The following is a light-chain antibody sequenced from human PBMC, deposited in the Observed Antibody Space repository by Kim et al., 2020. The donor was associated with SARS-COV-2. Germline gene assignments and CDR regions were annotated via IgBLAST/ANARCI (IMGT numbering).Light chain of an antibody. CDR3: QQYNNWPPFT. J-gene: IGKJ2*01. CDR1: QSVRNN. Sequence: VSPGERAPLPCRASQSVRNNFAWYQQTPGQAPKLLIYGASTRATGIPARFSGSGSGTEFTLIISNLRSEDFAVYYWQQYNNWPPFTFGQGTKLEI. CDR2: GAS. V-gene: IGKV3-15*01.